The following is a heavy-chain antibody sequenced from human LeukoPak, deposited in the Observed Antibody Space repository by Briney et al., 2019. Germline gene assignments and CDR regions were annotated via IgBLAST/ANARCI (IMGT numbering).Heavy chain of an antibody. D-gene: IGHD3-10*01. J-gene: IGHJ4*02. CDR1: GESFSGYY. Sequence: SETLSLTCAVYGESFSGYYWSWIRQPPGQGLEWIEEINHSGSTNYNPSLKSRVTISVDTSKNQFSLKLSSVTAADTAVYYCARSERGVRGVTIKFYYWGQGTLVTVSS. CDR3: ARSERGVRGVTIKFYY. CDR2: INHSGST. V-gene: IGHV4-34*01.